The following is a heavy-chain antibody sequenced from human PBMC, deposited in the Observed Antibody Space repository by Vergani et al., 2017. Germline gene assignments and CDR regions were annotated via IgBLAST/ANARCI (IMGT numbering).Heavy chain of an antibody. V-gene: IGHV4-31*03. CDR3: ARQKDYYMDV. CDR1: GASVSSSVSSSGYS. CDR2: IYYSGTT. Sequence: QVRLQESGPGLVKPSETLSLTCTVSGASVSSSVSSSGYSWGWLRQPPGKGLEWIGYIYYSGTTYYNPSLESRLTISLDTSENHLSLKLTSVTAADTAVYYCARQKDYYMDVWGKGATVTVS. J-gene: IGHJ6*03.